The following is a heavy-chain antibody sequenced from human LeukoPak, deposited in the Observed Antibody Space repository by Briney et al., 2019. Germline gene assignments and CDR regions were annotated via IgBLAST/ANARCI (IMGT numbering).Heavy chain of an antibody. CDR1: GGSFSGYY. V-gene: IGHV4-34*01. Sequence: SETLSLTCAVYGGSFSGYYWSWIRQPPGKGLEWIGEINHSGSTNYNPSLKSRVTISVDTSKNQFSLKLSSVTAADTAVYYCASRRTIAVAGYYYYYSMDVWGQGTTVTVSS. CDR3: ASRRTIAVAGYYYYYSMDV. D-gene: IGHD6-19*01. J-gene: IGHJ6*02. CDR2: INHSGST.